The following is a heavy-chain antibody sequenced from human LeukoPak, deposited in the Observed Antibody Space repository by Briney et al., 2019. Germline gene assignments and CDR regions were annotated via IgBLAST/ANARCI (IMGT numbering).Heavy chain of an antibody. J-gene: IGHJ4*02. D-gene: IGHD6-13*01. V-gene: IGHV4-39*01. CDR1: GGSISSSSYY. CDR3: ASLKRSWYLHSSSQMIDY. CDR2: IYYSGST. Sequence: SETLSLTCTVSGGSISSSSYYWGWIRQPPGKGLEWIGSIYYSGSTYYNPSLKSRVTISVDTSKNQFSLKLSSVTAADTAVYYCASLKRSWYLHSSSQMIDYWGQGTLVTVSS.